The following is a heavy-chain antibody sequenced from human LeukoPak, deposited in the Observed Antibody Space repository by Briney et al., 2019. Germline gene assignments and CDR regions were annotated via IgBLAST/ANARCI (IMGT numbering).Heavy chain of an antibody. Sequence: ASVKVSCKASGYTFTDYFMNWVRQAPGQGLEWMGIINPSGGSTSYAQKFQGRVTMTRDMSTSTDYMELSSLRSGDTAVYYCARDNSVEDTAWWFDPWGQGTLVTVSS. CDR1: GYTFTDYF. D-gene: IGHD4-23*01. J-gene: IGHJ5*02. V-gene: IGHV1-46*01. CDR3: ARDNSVEDTAWWFDP. CDR2: INPSGGST.